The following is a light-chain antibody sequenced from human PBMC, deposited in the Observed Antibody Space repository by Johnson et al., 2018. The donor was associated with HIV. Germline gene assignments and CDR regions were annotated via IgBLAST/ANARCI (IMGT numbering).Light chain of an antibody. CDR2: DNN. V-gene: IGLV1-51*01. CDR1: SSNIGNNY. CDR3: GTWDSSLSVYV. J-gene: IGLJ1*01. Sequence: QSVLTQPPSVSAAPGQKVTISCSGSSSNIGNNYVSWYQQLPGTAPKLLIYDNNKRPPGIPDRFYGSKSGTSATLGITGLQTGDEADYYCGTWDSSLSVYVFGTGTKVTVL.